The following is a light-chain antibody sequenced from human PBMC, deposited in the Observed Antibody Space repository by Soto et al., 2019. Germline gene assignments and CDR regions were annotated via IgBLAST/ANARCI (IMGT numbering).Light chain of an antibody. CDR3: QSYDSSLSASV. CDR2: NNN. J-gene: IGLJ2*01. V-gene: IGLV1-40*01. Sequence: QSVLTQPPSVSGAPGQRVTISCTGRSSNIGAGYDVHWYQQLPGTAPKLLIYNNNNRPSGLPARFSASKSGTSASLAITGLQAEDEANYYCQSYDSSLSASVFVVGTKLTAL. CDR1: SSNIGAGYD.